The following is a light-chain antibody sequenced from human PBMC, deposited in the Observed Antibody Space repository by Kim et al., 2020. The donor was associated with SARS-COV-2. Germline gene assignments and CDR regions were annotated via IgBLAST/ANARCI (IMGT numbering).Light chain of an antibody. V-gene: IGLV3-19*01. CDR3: NSRDSSVNHQV. CDR2: GKN. CDR1: SLRSYY. Sequence: ALVQTVRITCQGDSLRSYYASWYQQKPGQAPVLVIYGKNNRPSGIPDRFSGSSSGNTASLTITGAQAEDEADYYCNSRDSSVNHQVFGGGTKLTVL. J-gene: IGLJ3*02.